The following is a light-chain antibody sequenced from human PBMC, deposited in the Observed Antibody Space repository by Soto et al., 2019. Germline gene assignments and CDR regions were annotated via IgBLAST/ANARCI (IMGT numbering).Light chain of an antibody. V-gene: IGLV2-14*01. CDR1: SSDVGGYNY. CDR3: SSYTSSGTLVV. Sequence: QSALTQPASVSGSPGQSITISCTGTSSDVGGYNYVSWYQQHPGKAPKLMIYDVSNRPSGVSNRFSDSKSGNTASLTISGLQDEDEADYYCSSYTSSGTLVVFGGGTKVTVL. CDR2: DVS. J-gene: IGLJ2*01.